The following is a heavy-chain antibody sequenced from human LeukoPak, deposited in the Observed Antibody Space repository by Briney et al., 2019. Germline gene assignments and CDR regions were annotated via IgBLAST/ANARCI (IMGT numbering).Heavy chain of an antibody. CDR3: ARGHGGYGRAFYYFDY. V-gene: IGHV1-69*13. Sequence: ASVKVSCKASVGTFSSYAISWVRQAPGQGLEWMGGIIPIFGTANYAQKFQGRVTITADESTSTAYMELSSLRSEDTAVYYCARGHGGYGRAFYYFDYWGQGTLVTVSS. CDR2: IIPIFGTA. CDR1: VGTFSSYA. D-gene: IGHD5-12*01. J-gene: IGHJ4*02.